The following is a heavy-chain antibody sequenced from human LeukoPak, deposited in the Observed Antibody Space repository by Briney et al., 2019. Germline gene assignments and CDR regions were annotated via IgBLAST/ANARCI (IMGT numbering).Heavy chain of an antibody. CDR2: IKSKTDGGTT. CDR1: GFTFGNAL. J-gene: IGHJ4*02. Sequence: GEALRLSCSAPGFTFGNALMSTVRQAPGKGQERVGRIKSKTDGGTTDHAARVKGRFTISRDDSYNTLYLQMNSLKTEDTAVYYCTTSSGNYWGQGTLVTVSS. CDR3: TTSSGNY. D-gene: IGHD6-19*01. V-gene: IGHV3-15*01.